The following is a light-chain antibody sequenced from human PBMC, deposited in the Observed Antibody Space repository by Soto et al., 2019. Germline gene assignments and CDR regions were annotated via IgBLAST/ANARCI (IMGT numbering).Light chain of an antibody. CDR2: EDS. J-gene: IGLJ1*01. V-gene: IGLV2-23*01. CDR1: SSDVGDYDL. Sequence: QSVLTQPASVSGSPGQSITISCTGTSSDVGDYDLVSWYQQHPGKAPKLMIYEDSKRPSGVSNRFSGSKSGNTASLTISGLQADDEADYYCCSYAGSSTLYVFGTGTKVTVL. CDR3: CSYAGSSTLYV.